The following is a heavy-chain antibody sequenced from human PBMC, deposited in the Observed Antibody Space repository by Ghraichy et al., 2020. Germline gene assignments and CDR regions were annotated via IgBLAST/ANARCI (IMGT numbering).Heavy chain of an antibody. CDR2: ISGSGVDT. D-gene: IGHD1-1*01. CDR3: ARRYDDY. V-gene: IGHV3-23*01. CDR1: GFTFSTSG. J-gene: IGHJ4*02. Sequence: GESLNISCAASGFTFSTSGMSWVRQPPGKGLEWVSSISGSGVDTFYAASVKGRFTIPRDNSKNTLYLQMNSLRAEDTALYYCARRYDDYWGQGTLVTVSS.